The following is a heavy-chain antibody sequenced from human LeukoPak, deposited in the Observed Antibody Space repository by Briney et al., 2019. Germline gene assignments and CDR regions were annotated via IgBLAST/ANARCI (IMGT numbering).Heavy chain of an antibody. Sequence: KASETLSLTCTVSGGSISSYYWGWIRQPPGKGLEWIGSIYHSGRTYYNPSLKSRITISLDTSKNQFSLKLSSVTAADTAVYYCATYNWDDPDAFDIWGQGTMVTVSS. CDR2: IYHSGRT. D-gene: IGHD1-20*01. V-gene: IGHV4-38-2*02. CDR3: ATYNWDDPDAFDI. J-gene: IGHJ3*02. CDR1: GGSISSYY.